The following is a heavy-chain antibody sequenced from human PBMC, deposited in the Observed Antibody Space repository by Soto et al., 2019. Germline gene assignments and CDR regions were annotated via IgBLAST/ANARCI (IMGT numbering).Heavy chain of an antibody. CDR3: ARGRGSTCYLGREHYFDY. J-gene: IGHJ4*02. CDR1: GFSVTNNY. CDR2: IDIGGNT. Sequence: EVPVVESGGGLVQPGGSLRLSCAASGFSVTNNYMNWVRQAPGKGLEWVSIIDIGGNTYYADSVKDRFTISRDNSSXTVXLHRDSLRAEDAAVYYCARGRGSTCYLGREHYFDYWGQGTLVTVSP. D-gene: IGHD2-2*01. V-gene: IGHV3-66*01.